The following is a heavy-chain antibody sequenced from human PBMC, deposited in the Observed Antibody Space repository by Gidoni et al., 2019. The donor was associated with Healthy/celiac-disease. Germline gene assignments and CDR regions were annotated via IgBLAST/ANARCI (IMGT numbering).Heavy chain of an antibody. CDR1: GFTFSNAW. V-gene: IGHV3-15*01. CDR3: TTDDYGDYRGDAFDI. Sequence: EVQLVESGGGLVKPGGSLRLSCAASGFTFSNAWMSWVRQAPGKGLEWVGRIKSKTDGGTTDYAAPVKGRFTISRDDSKNTLYLQMNSLKTEDTAVYYCTTDDYGDYRGDAFDIWGQGTMVTVSS. D-gene: IGHD4-17*01. CDR2: IKSKTDGGTT. J-gene: IGHJ3*02.